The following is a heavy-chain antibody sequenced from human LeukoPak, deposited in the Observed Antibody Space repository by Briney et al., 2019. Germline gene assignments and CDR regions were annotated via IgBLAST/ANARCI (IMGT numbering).Heavy chain of an antibody. CDR2: IWYDGTNK. Sequence: GGSLRLSCAVSGFTLSNYGMHWVRQAPGRGLEWVAVIWYDGTNKYYADSVRGRFTISRDSSKNTLYLQMNSLRAEDTAVYYCAKSGRNWAYLEYWGQGTPVTVSS. CDR1: GFTLSNYG. D-gene: IGHD7-27*01. J-gene: IGHJ4*02. V-gene: IGHV3-33*06. CDR3: AKSGRNWAYLEY.